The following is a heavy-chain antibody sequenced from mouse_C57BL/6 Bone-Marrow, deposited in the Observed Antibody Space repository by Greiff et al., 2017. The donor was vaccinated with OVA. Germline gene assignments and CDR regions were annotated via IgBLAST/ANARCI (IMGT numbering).Heavy chain of an antibody. CDR1: GYTFTSYW. CDR2: IHPNSGST. CDR3: ARPPQTTVVATDAMDY. V-gene: IGHV1-64*01. J-gene: IGHJ4*01. D-gene: IGHD1-1*01. Sequence: QVQLQQPGAELVKPGASVKLSCKASGYTFTSYWMHWVKQRPGQGLEWIGMIHPNSGSTNYNEKFKSKATLTVDKSSSTAYMQLSSLTSEDSAVYYCARPPQTTVVATDAMDYWGQGTSVTGSS.